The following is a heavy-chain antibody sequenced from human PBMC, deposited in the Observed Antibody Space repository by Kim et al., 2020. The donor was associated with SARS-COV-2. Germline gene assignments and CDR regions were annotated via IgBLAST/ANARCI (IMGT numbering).Heavy chain of an antibody. D-gene: IGHD3-10*01. V-gene: IGHV3-66*01. CDR3: ARYSPFGGGRFDY. Sequence: GGSLRLSCAASGFSVISNYISWVRQAPGKGLEWVSGIYSDGSTYYADSGKGRFTISRDNSKNTLYLQMNSLRAEDTAEYSCARYSPFGGGRFDYWGQVTL. J-gene: IGHJ4*02. CDR1: GFSVISNY. CDR2: IYSDGST.